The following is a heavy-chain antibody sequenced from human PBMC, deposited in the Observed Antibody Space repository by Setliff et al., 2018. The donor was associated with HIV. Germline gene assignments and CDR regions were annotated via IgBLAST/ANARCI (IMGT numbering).Heavy chain of an antibody. CDR2: IIPVFGTA. CDR3: AKEVATTYYYRYMDV. J-gene: IGHJ6*03. V-gene: IGHV1-69*06. Sequence: SVKVSCKASGGTFSDSAINWVRQAPGQGLEWMGRIIPVFGTANYAPKFPDRVTITADKSTSTAYRELSSLRSDDTAVYYCAKEVATTYYYRYMDVWGTG. CDR1: GGTFSDSA. D-gene: IGHD5-12*01.